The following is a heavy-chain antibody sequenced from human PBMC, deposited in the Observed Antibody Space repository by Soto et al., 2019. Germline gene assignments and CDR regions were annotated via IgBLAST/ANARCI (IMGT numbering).Heavy chain of an antibody. J-gene: IGHJ6*02. CDR2: INPNSGGT. V-gene: IGHV1-2*04. CDR3: ARDLGHPHPYYYDSSGYDPYYYYGMDV. Sequence: ASVKVSCKASGYTFTGYYMHWVRQAPGQGLEWMGWINPNSGGTNYAQKFQGWVTMTRDTSISTAYMELSRLRSDDTAVYYCARDLGHPHPYYYDSSGYDPYYYYGMDVWGQGTTVTVSS. D-gene: IGHD3-22*01. CDR1: GYTFTGYY.